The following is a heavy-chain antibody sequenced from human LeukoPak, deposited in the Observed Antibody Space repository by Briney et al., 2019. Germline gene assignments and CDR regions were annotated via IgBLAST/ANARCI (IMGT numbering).Heavy chain of an antibody. CDR2: IYYSGST. V-gene: IGHV4-59*08. J-gene: IGHJ4*02. CDR3: ARGYYDILTGSRPFDY. D-gene: IGHD3-9*01. Sequence: PSETLSLTCTVSGGSVSSYYWSWIRQPPGKGLEWIGYIYYSGSTNYNPSLKSRVTISVDTSKNQFSLKLSSVTAADTAAYYCARGYYDILTGSRPFDYWGQGTLVTVSS. CDR1: GGSVSSYY.